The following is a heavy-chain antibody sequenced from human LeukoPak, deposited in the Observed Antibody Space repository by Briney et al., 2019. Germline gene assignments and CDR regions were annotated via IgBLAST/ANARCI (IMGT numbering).Heavy chain of an antibody. CDR2: VYYSGST. V-gene: IGHV4-4*02. CDR3: ARGDSGPLDY. CDR1: GDSISTNHW. Sequence: SETLSLTCAVSGDSISTNHWWSWVRQPPGKGLEWIGEVYYSGSTNYNPSLKSRVTISVDTSKNQFSLKLSSVTAADTAVYYCARGDSGPLDYWGQGTLVTVSS. J-gene: IGHJ4*02. D-gene: IGHD2-21*02.